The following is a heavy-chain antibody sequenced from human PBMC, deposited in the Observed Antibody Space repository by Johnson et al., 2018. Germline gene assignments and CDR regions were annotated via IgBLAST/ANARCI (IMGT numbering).Heavy chain of an antibody. Sequence: VQLVQSGGGVVRPGGSLRLSCAASGFTFDDYGMSWVRQVPGKGLEWVSAISGSGGSTYYADSVKGRFTISRDNSKNTLYLPMNTLKAEDTAVYYCAKAGYSNHVGRIDYYYYMDVWGKGTTVTVSS. CDR1: GFTFDDYG. V-gene: IGHV3-23*04. J-gene: IGHJ6*03. CDR2: ISGSGGST. D-gene: IGHD4-11*01. CDR3: AKAGYSNHVGRIDYYYYMDV.